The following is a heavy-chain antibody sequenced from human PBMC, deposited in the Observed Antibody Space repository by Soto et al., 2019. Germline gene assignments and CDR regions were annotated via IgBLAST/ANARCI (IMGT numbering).Heavy chain of an antibody. CDR2: INHSRST. Sequence: QVQLQQSGAGLLKPSETLSLTCAVYGGSFSGYYWSWIRRPPCKGLEWIGEINHSRSTNYNPSLNLRVNCSVDSSKHQFSLKLSSATAADTAVYYCARWGRGYCGYADYWGQGTLVSVSS. CDR3: ARWGRGYCGYADY. D-gene: IGHD5-12*01. J-gene: IGHJ4*02. V-gene: IGHV4-34*01. CDR1: GGSFSGYY.